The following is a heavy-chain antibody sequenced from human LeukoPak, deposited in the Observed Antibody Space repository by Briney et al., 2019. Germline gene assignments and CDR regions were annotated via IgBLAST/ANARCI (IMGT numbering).Heavy chain of an antibody. CDR2: INPSGGST. CDR1: GYTFISYY. CDR3: ARAMVGATHPFDY. Sequence: ASVKVSCKASGYTFISYYMHWVRQAPGQGLEWMGIINPSGGSTRYAQKFQGRVTMTRDTSTSTVYMELSSLRSEDTVVYYCARAMVGATHPFDYWGQGTLVTVSS. J-gene: IGHJ4*02. V-gene: IGHV1-46*01. D-gene: IGHD1-26*01.